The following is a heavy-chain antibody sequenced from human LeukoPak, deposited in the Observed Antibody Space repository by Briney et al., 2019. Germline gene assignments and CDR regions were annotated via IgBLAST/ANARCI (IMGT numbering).Heavy chain of an antibody. CDR1: GCTFSSYW. CDR3: TALDY. CDR2: IKQDGSEK. J-gene: IGHJ4*02. Sequence: GGSLRLSCAASGCTFSSYWMSWVRQAPGKGLEWVANIKQDGSEKYYVDSVKGRFSISRDNAKNSLYLQMSSLRAEDTAVYYCTALDYWGQGTLVTVSS. V-gene: IGHV3-7*01.